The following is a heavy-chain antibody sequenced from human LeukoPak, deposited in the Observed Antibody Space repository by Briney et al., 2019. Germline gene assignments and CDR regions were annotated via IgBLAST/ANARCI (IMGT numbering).Heavy chain of an antibody. J-gene: IGHJ4*02. CDR3: ARNFDWLFTAYYFDY. Sequence: ASVKVSCKASGYTFTDYYMHWVRQAPGQGLEWMGWISPNSGGTNYAQKFQGRVTMTRDTSISTAYMELSRLRSDDTAVYYCARNFDWLFTAYYFDYWGQGTLVTVSS. CDR2: ISPNSGGT. CDR1: GYTFTDYY. V-gene: IGHV1-2*02. D-gene: IGHD3-9*01.